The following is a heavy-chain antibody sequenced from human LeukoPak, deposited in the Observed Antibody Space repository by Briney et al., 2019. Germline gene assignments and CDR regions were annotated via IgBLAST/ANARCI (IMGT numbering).Heavy chain of an antibody. Sequence: PSETLSLTCTVSGGSISSSSYYWGWIRQPPGKGLEWIGSIYYSGSTYYNPSLKSRVTISVDTSKNQFSLKLSSVTAADTAVYYCARDHHFLYGDYGSVKVDCWGQGTLVTVSS. CDR1: GGSISSSSYY. J-gene: IGHJ4*02. CDR3: ARDHHFLYGDYGSVKVDC. V-gene: IGHV4-39*07. D-gene: IGHD4-17*01. CDR2: IYYSGST.